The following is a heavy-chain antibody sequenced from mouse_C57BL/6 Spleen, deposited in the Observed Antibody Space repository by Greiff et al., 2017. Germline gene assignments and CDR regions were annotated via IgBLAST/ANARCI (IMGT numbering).Heavy chain of an antibody. CDR2: IYPGSGST. CDR1: GYTFTSYW. V-gene: IGHV1-55*01. CDR3: ARYPVSMIRRFAY. D-gene: IGHD2-4*01. Sequence: QVQLKQSGAELVKPGASVKMSCKASGYTFTSYWITWVKQRPGQGLEWIGDIYPGSGSTNYNEKFKSKATLTVDTSSSTAYMQLSSLTSEDSAVYYCARYPVSMIRRFAYWGQGTLVTVSA. J-gene: IGHJ3*01.